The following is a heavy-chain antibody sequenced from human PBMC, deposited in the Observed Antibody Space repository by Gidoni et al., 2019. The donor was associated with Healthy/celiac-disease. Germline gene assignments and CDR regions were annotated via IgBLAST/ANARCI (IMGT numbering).Heavy chain of an antibody. CDR2: IFSNDEK. Sequence: QVTLTESGPVLVNPPETLTLTCTVSGFSLSNARMGVSWIRQPPGKALEWLAHIFSNDEKSYSTSLKSRLTISKDTSKSQVVLTMTNMDPVDTATYYCARIDMVRDFLNAFDIWGQGTMVTVSS. J-gene: IGHJ3*02. V-gene: IGHV2-26*01. D-gene: IGHD3-10*01. CDR1: GFSLSNARMG. CDR3: ARIDMVRDFLNAFDI.